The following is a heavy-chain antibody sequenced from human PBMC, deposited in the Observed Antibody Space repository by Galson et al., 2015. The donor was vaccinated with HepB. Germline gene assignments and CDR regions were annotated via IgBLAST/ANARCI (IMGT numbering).Heavy chain of an antibody. CDR3: ARGRYSSSSVYYFDY. V-gene: IGHV4-34*01. CDR1: GGSFSGYY. J-gene: IGHJ4*02. Sequence: LSLTCAVYGGSFSGYYWSWIRQPPGKGLEWIGEINHSGSTNYNPSLKSRVTISVDTSKNQFSLKLSSVTAADTAVYYCARGRYSSSSVYYFDYWGQGTLVTVSS. D-gene: IGHD6-6*01. CDR2: INHSGST.